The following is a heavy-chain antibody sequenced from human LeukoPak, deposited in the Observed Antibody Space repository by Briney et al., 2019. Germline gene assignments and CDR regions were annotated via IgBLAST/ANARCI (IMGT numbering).Heavy chain of an antibody. J-gene: IGHJ6*03. CDR3: ARVTMVRGVINYYYYMDV. V-gene: IGHV1-18*01. CDR1: GYTFTSYG. D-gene: IGHD3-10*01. CDR2: ISAYNGNT. Sequence: ASVKVSCKASGYTFTSYGISWVRQDPGQGLEWMGWISAYNGNTNYAQKLQGRVTMTTDTSTSTAYMELRSLRSDDTAVYYCARVTMVRGVINYYYYMDVWGKGTTVTVSS.